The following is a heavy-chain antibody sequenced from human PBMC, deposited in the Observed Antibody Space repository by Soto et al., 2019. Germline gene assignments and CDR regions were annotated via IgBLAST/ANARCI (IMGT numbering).Heavy chain of an antibody. V-gene: IGHV4-34*01. CDR1: GGSFSGFY. CDR2: INHSGSS. CDR3: ARMAGPGYFDL. J-gene: IGHJ2*01. Sequence: QVQLQQWGAGLLKPSETLSLTCAVHGGSFSGFYWTWIRQPPGKGLEWIGEINHSGSSNYNPPLKSRVTMSLDTSRNQFSLSLNSVTAADTAVYYCARMAGPGYFDLWGRGTLVTVSS.